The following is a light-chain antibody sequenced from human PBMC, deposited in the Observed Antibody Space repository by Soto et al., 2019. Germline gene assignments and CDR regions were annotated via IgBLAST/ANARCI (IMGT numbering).Light chain of an antibody. CDR1: RSIVYRTNNKDS. CDR2: WAS. Sequence: DVVMTQSPDSLAVSLGERATVNCKSSRSIVYRTNNKDSLAWYQQKPGQPPRLLIYWASTRESGVPDRFSGSGSGTDFTLTISSLQAEDVAVYYCQQYYTTPRTFCQGTKVEIK. J-gene: IGKJ1*01. CDR3: QQYYTTPRT. V-gene: IGKV4-1*01.